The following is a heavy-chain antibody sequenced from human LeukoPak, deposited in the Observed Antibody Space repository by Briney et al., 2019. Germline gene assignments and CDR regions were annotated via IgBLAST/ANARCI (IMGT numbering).Heavy chain of an antibody. J-gene: IGHJ4*02. CDR2: ISWNSGSI. CDR1: GFTFDDYA. Sequence: PGGSLSLSCAASGFTFDDYAMHWVRQAPGKGLEWVSGISWNSGSIGYADSVKGRFTISRDNAKNSLYLQMNSLRAEDTAVYYCASPPDPVAYSSGWYYWGQGTLVTVSS. CDR3: ASPPDPVAYSSGWYY. D-gene: IGHD6-19*01. V-gene: IGHV3-9*01.